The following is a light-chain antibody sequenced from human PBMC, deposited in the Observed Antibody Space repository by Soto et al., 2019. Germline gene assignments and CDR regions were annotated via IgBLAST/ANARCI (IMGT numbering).Light chain of an antibody. J-gene: IGKJ2*01. CDR3: QQYGSSPDT. V-gene: IGKV3-20*01. CDR2: GAS. CDR1: QSVSSSY. Sequence: EIVLTQSPGTLSLSPGERATLSCRASQSVSSSYLAWYQQKPGQAPRLLIYGASSRATGIPDRFSGSGSGTDFTLTISRLEPDDVAVYYCQQYGSSPDTFGQGNKLESK.